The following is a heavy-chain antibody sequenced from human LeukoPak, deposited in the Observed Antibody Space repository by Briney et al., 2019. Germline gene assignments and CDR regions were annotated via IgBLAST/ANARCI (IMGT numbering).Heavy chain of an antibody. CDR3: ARGGVTLDY. D-gene: IGHD1-14*01. CDR2: IYESGTT. J-gene: IGHJ4*02. V-gene: IGHV4-61*08. CDR1: GGSISSGGYS. Sequence: PSQTLSLTCAVSGGSISSGGYSWSWIRQPPGKGLEWIGYIYESGTTNHNPSLKSRVTISADTSKNQFSLKLSSVTAADTAVYYCARGGVTLDYWGQGTLVTVSS.